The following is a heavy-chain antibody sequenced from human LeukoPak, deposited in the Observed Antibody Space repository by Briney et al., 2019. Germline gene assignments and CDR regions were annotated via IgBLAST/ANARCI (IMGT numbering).Heavy chain of an antibody. CDR1: GGSFSGYY. CDR3: ARGRRDDIWSGYSLYYFDY. D-gene: IGHD3-3*01. J-gene: IGHJ4*02. V-gene: IGHV4-34*01. CDR2: VNHSGST. Sequence: KPSETPSLTCAVYGGSFSGYYWSWIRQPPGKGLEWIGEVNHSGSTNYNPSLKSRVSISVDTSKNQFSLRRNSVTAADTAVYYCARGRRDDIWSGYSLYYFDYWGQGTLVTVSS.